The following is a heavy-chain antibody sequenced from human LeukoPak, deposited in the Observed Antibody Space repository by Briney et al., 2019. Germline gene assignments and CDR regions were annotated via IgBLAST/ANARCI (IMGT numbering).Heavy chain of an antibody. Sequence: QPGGSLRLSCAASGLTVSSNSMSWVRQAPGKGLEWVSFIYSGGSTYYADSVTGRFTVSRDNSKNTVDLQMNNLRVDDTAIYYCAKDHANTPVVTNWGQGILVSVSS. D-gene: IGHD2-21*02. CDR2: IYSGGST. CDR3: AKDHANTPVVTN. V-gene: IGHV3-53*01. CDR1: GLTVSSNS. J-gene: IGHJ4*02.